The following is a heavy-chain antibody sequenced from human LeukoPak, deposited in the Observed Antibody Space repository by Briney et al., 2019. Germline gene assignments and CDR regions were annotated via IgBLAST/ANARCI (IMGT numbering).Heavy chain of an antibody. J-gene: IGHJ3*02. CDR2: IYHSGST. CDR1: GGSISSSNW. V-gene: IGHV4-4*02. CDR3: ARDKNYRLRVGESANGGFDI. D-gene: IGHD2-8*01. Sequence: PSETLSLTCAVSGGSISSSNWWSWVRQPPGKGLEWIGEIYHSGSTNYNPSLKSRVTISVDKSKNQFSLKLSSVTAADTAVYYCARDKNYRLRVGESANGGFDIWGQGTMVTVSS.